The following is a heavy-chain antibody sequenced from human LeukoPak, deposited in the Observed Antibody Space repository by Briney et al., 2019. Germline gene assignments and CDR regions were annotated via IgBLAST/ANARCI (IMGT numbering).Heavy chain of an antibody. CDR2: IYSGGST. J-gene: IGHJ3*02. CDR3: AIITGTTADAFDI. Sequence: GGSLRLSCAASGFTVSGNYMSWVRQAPGKGLEWVSVIYSGGSTYYADSVKGRFTISRDNAKNSLYLQMNSLRAEDTAVYYCAIITGTTADAFDIWGQGTMVTVSS. D-gene: IGHD1-20*01. CDR1: GFTVSGNY. V-gene: IGHV3-66*01.